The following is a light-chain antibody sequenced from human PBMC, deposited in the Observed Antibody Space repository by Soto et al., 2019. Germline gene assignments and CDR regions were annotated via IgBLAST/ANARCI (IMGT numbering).Light chain of an antibody. J-gene: IGLJ2*01. CDR3: SSYTSSSIVV. Sequence: QSALTQPASVSGSPGQSITISCTGGSSDVGGYNYVSWYQQHPGKAPKLMIYDVSNRPSGVSNRFSGSKSGNTASLTISGLQAEDVADYYCSSYTSSSIVVFGGGTKLTVL. CDR1: SSDVGGYNY. V-gene: IGLV2-14*01. CDR2: DVS.